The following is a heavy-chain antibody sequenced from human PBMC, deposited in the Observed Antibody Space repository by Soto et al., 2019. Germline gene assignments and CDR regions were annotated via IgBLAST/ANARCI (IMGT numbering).Heavy chain of an antibody. V-gene: IGHV1-69*13. D-gene: IGHD3-10*01. CDR1: GGTFSSYA. J-gene: IGHJ5*02. Sequence: SVKVSCKASGGTFSSYAISWVRQAPGQGLEWMGGIIPIFGTANYAQKFQGRVTITADEPTSTAYMELSSLRSEDTAVYYCAREWSITMVRGVIITFDPWGQGTLVTVSS. CDR3: AREWSITMVRGVIITFDP. CDR2: IIPIFGTA.